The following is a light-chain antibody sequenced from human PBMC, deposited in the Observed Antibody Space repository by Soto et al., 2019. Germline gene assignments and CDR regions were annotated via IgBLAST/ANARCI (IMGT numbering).Light chain of an antibody. V-gene: IGLV2-14*01. J-gene: IGLJ3*02. CDR2: EIS. CDR1: SSDVGGYKY. CDR3: SSYTSSNTWV. Sequence: QSALTQPASVSGSPGQSITISCTGTSSDVGGYKYVSWYQRHPGKAPKLMIYEISNRPSGISNRFSGSKSGNTASLTISGLQAEDEADYYRSSYTSSNTWVFGGGTKLTVL.